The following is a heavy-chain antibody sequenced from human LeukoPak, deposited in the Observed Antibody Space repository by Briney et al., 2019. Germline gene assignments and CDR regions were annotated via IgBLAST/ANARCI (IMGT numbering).Heavy chain of an antibody. V-gene: IGHV1-8*03. J-gene: IGHJ4*02. CDR1: GYTFTSYD. D-gene: IGHD6-6*01. CDR2: MNPKSGKT. Sequence: GASVKVSCKASGYTFTSYDINWVRQAPGQGLEWMGWMNPKSGKTGYAQKFQGRVTIIRNTSISTAYMELSSLRSEDTAVYYCARETSSRYFDFWGQGTLLTVSS. CDR3: ARETSSRYFDF.